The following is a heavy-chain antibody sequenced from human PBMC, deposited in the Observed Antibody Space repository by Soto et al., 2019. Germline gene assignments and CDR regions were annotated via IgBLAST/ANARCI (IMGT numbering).Heavy chain of an antibody. CDR1: GGSISSSNYY. Sequence: QLQLQESGPGLVKPSETLSLTCTVSGGSISSSNYYWDWILQTPGKGLEWFGSPYYRGSTHYNPSLKSRVTIYVDTSKNQCSLNLYSVTAADTAVYYCATADGFGVVTPVLEYWGQGTLVTVSS. D-gene: IGHD3-3*01. CDR2: PYYRGST. CDR3: ATADGFGVVTPVLEY. V-gene: IGHV4-39*01. J-gene: IGHJ4*02.